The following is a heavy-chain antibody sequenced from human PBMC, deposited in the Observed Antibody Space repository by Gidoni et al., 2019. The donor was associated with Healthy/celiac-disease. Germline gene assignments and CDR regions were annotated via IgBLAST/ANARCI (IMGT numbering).Heavy chain of an antibody. V-gene: IGHV4-34*01. Sequence: QVQLQQWGAGLLKPSETLSLTCAVYGGSFSGYYWSWIRQPPGKGLEWIGEINHSGSTNYNPSLKSRVTISVDTSKNQFSLKLSSVTAADTAVYYCALCGDYGLGTFDYWGQGTLVTVSS. J-gene: IGHJ4*02. D-gene: IGHD4-17*01. CDR3: ALCGDYGLGTFDY. CDR2: INHSGST. CDR1: GGSFSGYY.